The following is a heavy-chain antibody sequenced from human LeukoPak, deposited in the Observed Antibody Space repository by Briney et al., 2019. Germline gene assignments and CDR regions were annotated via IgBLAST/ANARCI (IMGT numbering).Heavy chain of an antibody. V-gene: IGHV3-23*01. CDR2: ISANGGAT. CDR1: GFTFSNYG. Sequence: GRSLRLSCTASGFTFSNYGMTWVRQAPGEGLEWVSTISANGGATYYSDSVRGRVTLSRDNSKGTLYLQMNNLRVEDTAVYFCAKQFSSGTYYNFPDYWGQGTLVTVSS. J-gene: IGHJ4*02. CDR3: AKQFSSGTYYNFPDY. D-gene: IGHD3-10*01.